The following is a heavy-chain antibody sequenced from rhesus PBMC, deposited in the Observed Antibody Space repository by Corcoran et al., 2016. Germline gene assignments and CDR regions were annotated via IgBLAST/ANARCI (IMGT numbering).Heavy chain of an antibody. CDR1: GFSLSTSGMG. V-gene: IGHV2-1*01. CDR2: IYWDDDN. D-gene: IGHD6S26*01. Sequence: QVTLKESGPALVKPTQTLTLTCTFSGFSLSTSGMGVGWIRQPSRKTLEWLAHIYWDDDNRYNTSLKSRLTISKDTSKNQVVLAMTNMDPVDTATYYCARRYSSGWSRYFDYWGQGVLVTVSS. J-gene: IGHJ4*01. CDR3: ARRYSSGWSRYFDY.